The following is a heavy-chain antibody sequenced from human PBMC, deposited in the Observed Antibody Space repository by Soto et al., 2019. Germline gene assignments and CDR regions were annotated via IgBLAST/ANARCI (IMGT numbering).Heavy chain of an antibody. Sequence: ASVKVSCKASGYPFTSYGISWVRQAPGHGLEWMGWISAYNGNTNYAQKLQGRVTMTTDTSTSTAYMELRSLRSDDTAVYYCAGDSRGDYPKNYYGMDVWGQGTTVTVYS. D-gene: IGHD4-17*01. CDR2: ISAYNGNT. CDR3: AGDSRGDYPKNYYGMDV. CDR1: GYPFTSYG. V-gene: IGHV1-18*04. J-gene: IGHJ6*02.